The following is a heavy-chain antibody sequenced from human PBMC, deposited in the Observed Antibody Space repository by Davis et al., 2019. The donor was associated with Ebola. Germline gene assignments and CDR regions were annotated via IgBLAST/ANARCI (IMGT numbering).Heavy chain of an antibody. D-gene: IGHD2-15*01. CDR3: AREGGSLNYYYYGMDV. CDR1: GGTFSSYA. Sequence: SVKVSCKASGGTFSSYAISWVRQAPGQGLEWMGRIIPILGIANYAQKFQGRVTITADKSTSTAYMELSSLRSEDTAVYYCAREGGSLNYYYYGMDVWGQGTTVTVSS. J-gene: IGHJ6*02. CDR2: IIPILGIA. V-gene: IGHV1-69*04.